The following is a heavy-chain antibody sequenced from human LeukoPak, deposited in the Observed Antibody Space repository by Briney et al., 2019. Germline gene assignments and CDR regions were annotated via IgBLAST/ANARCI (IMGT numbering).Heavy chain of an antibody. D-gene: IGHD4-17*01. CDR3: AREDPYGDYSFDY. CDR2: INHSGST. V-gene: IGHV4-34*01. Sequence: PSETLSLTCAVYGGSFSGYYWSWIRQPPGKRLEWIGEINHSGSTNYSPSLKSRVTISVDTSKNQFSLKLSSVTAADTAVYYCAREDPYGDYSFDYWGQGILVTVSS. CDR1: GGSFSGYY. J-gene: IGHJ4*02.